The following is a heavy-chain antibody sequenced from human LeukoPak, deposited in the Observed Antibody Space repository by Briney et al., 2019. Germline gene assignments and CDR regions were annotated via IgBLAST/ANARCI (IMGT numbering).Heavy chain of an antibody. V-gene: IGHV3-30*18. J-gene: IGHJ4*02. CDR3: AKPLAVAGTRGYYFDY. CDR2: ISYDGSNK. D-gene: IGHD6-19*01. Sequence: PGGSLRLSCAASGFTFSSYGMHWVRQAPGKGLEWVAVISYDGSNKYYADSVKGRFTISRDNSKNTLYLQMNSLRAEDTAVYYCAKPLAVAGTRGYYFDYWGQGTLVTFSS. CDR1: GFTFSSYG.